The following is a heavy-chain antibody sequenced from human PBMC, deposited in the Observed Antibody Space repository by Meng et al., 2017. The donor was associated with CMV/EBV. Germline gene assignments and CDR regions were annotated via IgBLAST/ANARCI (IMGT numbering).Heavy chain of an antibody. CDR1: GYTFTGYY. CDR2: INPNSGGT. D-gene: IGHD1-26*01. J-gene: IGHJ6*02. Sequence: ASVKVSCKASGYTFTGYYMHWGRQAPGQGLEGMGWINPNSGGTNYAQKFQGRVTMTRDTSISTAYMELSRLRADDTAVYYCAREGGIVGATTGDYYYYGMDVWGQGTTVTVSS. CDR3: AREGGIVGATTGDYYYYGMDV. V-gene: IGHV1-2*02.